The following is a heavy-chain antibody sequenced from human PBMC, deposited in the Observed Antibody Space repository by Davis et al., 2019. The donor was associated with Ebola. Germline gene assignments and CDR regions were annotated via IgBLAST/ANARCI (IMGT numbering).Heavy chain of an antibody. CDR3: ASSTVTDAGPLDI. CDR1: GYTLTELS. CDR2: FDPEDGET. Sequence: ASVKVSCKVSGYTLTELSIHWVRQAPGKGLEWMGGFDPEDGETIYAQKFQGRVTMTEDTSTGTAYMELSSLTSEDTAVYYCASSTVTDAGPLDIWGQGTMITVSS. D-gene: IGHD4-17*01. V-gene: IGHV1-24*01. J-gene: IGHJ3*02.